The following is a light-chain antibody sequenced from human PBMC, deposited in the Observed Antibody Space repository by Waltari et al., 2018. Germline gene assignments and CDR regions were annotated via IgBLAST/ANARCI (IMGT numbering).Light chain of an antibody. J-gene: IGLJ2*01. CDR3: TSYAGSHTLV. CDR2: EAT. Sequence: QSALTQPASVSGSPGQSITISCTGTSSDVGSYNLVSWSQQLPGNAPNLLIYEATGRPSWTPLRFSGSKSGNTASLTISGLQTEDEADYYCTSYAGSHTLVFGGGTKLTVL. V-gene: IGLV2-23*01. CDR1: SSDVGSYNL.